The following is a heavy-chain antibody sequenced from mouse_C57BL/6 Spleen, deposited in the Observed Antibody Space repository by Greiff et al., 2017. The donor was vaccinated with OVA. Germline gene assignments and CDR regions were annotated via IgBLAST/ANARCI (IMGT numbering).Heavy chain of an antibody. CDR2: ISSGGDYI. CDR3: TRGGGYGSLDY. CDR1: GFTFSSYA. Sequence: DVKLQESGEGLVKPGGSLKLSCAASGFTFSSYAMSWVRQTPEKRLEWVAYISSGGDYIYYADTVKGRFTISRDNARNTLYLQMSSLKSEDTAMYYCTRGGGYGSLDYWGQGTTLTVSS. J-gene: IGHJ2*01. V-gene: IGHV5-9-1*02. D-gene: IGHD1-1*01.